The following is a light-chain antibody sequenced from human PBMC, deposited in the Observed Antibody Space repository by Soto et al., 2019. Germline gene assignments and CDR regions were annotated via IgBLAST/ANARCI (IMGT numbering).Light chain of an antibody. CDR2: DAS. Sequence: DIQMTQSPSTLSASVGDRVTITCRASQSVSSWLAWYQQKPGKAPKLLIYDASSLESGVPSRFSGNGSGTEFTLTISSLQPDDFATYYCQHYKSYFFTFGPGTKVEIK. V-gene: IGKV1-5*01. J-gene: IGKJ3*01. CDR1: QSVSSW. CDR3: QHYKSYFFT.